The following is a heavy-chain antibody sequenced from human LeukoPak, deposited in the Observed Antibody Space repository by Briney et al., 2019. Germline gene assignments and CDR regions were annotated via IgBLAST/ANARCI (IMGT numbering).Heavy chain of an antibody. CDR1: GGTFSSYA. D-gene: IGHD1-26*01. V-gene: IGHV1-69*01. J-gene: IGHJ3*02. CDR2: VIPIFGTA. CDR3: ARDHGGSPVLDTFDI. Sequence: GASVKVSCKASGGTFSSYAISWVRQAPGQGLEWMGGVIPIFGTANYAQKFQGRVTITADESTSTAYMELSSLRSDDTALYYCARDHGGSPVLDTFDIWGQGTMVTVSS.